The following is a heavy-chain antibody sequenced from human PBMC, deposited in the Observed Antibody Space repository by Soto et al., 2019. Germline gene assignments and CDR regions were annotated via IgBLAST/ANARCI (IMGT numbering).Heavy chain of an antibody. CDR3: SRGLGATYYYYYYGMDV. Sequence: QVQLVQSGAEVKKPGASVKVSCKASGYTFTSYDINWVRQATGQGLEWMGWMNPNSGNTGYAQKFQGRVTMTRNTSISKAYMELSSLRSEDTAVYYWSRGLGATYYYYYYGMDVWGQGTTVTGSS. D-gene: IGHD1-26*01. CDR1: GYTFTSYD. J-gene: IGHJ6*02. V-gene: IGHV1-8*01. CDR2: MNPNSGNT.